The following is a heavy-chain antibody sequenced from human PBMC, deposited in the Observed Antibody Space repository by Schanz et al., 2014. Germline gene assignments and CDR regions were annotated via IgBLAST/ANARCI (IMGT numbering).Heavy chain of an antibody. Sequence: QVQLVQSGAEVKKPGASVKVSCKASGYTFTSYSIHWVRQAPGQGLEWMGWINVGNGNMKYSQKFQGRVTITADKSSDTAYMELSSLRSEDTAVYYCARGRTFDYWGQGTLVTVSS. CDR3: ARGRTFDY. CDR1: GYTFTSYS. V-gene: IGHV1-3*01. CDR2: INVGNGNM. J-gene: IGHJ4*02.